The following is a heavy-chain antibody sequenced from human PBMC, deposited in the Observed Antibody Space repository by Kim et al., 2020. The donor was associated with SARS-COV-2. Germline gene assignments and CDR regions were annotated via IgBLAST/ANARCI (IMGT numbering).Heavy chain of an antibody. D-gene: IGHD6-13*01. V-gene: IGHV3-15*01. CDR3: TTLGRRRAAAGTY. Sequence: YAAPVKGRFTISRDDSKNTLYLQMNRLKTEDTAVYYCTTLGRRRAAAGTYWGQGTLVTVSS. J-gene: IGHJ4*02.